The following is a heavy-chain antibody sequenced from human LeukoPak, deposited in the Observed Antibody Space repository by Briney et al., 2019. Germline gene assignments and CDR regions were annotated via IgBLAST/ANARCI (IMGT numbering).Heavy chain of an antibody. CDR3: AKDFRGVDNGNYFLDY. Sequence: QTGGSLRLSCAASGFTFSIYAMNWVRQAPGKGLEWVSSISGSGGTARYADPVKGRFTISRDNSKNMLYLQMNSLRADDSAIYYCAKDFRGVDNGNYFLDYWGQGTLVTVSS. V-gene: IGHV3-23*01. D-gene: IGHD1-26*01. CDR2: ISGSGGTA. CDR1: GFTFSIYA. J-gene: IGHJ4*02.